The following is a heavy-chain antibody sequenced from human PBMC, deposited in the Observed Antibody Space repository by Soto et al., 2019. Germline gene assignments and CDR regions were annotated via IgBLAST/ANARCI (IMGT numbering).Heavy chain of an antibody. J-gene: IGHJ6*03. CDR2: IYSGGST. CDR3: ARDNVAGNPEEYYYYYYMDV. CDR1: GFTVSSNY. V-gene: IGHV3-66*01. D-gene: IGHD6-19*01. Sequence: GGSLRLSCAASGFTVSSNYMSWVRQAPGKGLEWVSVIYSGGSTYYADSVKGRFTISRDNSKNTLYLQMNSLRAEDTAVYYCARDNVAGNPEEYYYYYYMDVWGKGTTVTVSS.